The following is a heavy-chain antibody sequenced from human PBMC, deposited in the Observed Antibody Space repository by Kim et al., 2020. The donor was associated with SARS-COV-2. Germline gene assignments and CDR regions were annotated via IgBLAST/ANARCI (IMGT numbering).Heavy chain of an antibody. Sequence: SETLSLTCAVSGGSISSNNWWSWVRQPPGKGLEWIGESYHSGGTNYNPSLKSRGTISVDKSKNQFSLQMSSVTAADTADYYCARVQGGEIHSFDNWGQGTLVTVSS. CDR3: ARVQGGEIHSFDN. D-gene: IGHD3-16*01. V-gene: IGHV4-4*02. CDR2: SYHSGGT. CDR1: GGSISSNNW. J-gene: IGHJ4*02.